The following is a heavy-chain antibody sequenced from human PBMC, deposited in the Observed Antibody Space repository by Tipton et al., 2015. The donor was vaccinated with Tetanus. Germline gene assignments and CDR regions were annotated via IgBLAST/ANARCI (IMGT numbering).Heavy chain of an antibody. CDR1: GFTFNDFA. Sequence: SLRLSCVGSGFTFNDFAIHWVRQVSGKGPEWASAVSGAGGSKVYADSVKGRFTISRDNANNSLYLQMSSLRPEDTALYYCARAVRGRDVFDVWGQGTVVTVSS. J-gene: IGHJ3*01. V-gene: IGHV3-9*01. CDR2: VSGAGGSK. D-gene: IGHD3-10*01. CDR3: ARAVRGRDVFDV.